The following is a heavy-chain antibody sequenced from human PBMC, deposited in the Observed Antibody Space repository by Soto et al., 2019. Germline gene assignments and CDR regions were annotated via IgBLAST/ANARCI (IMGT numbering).Heavy chain of an antibody. D-gene: IGHD6-19*01. V-gene: IGHV3-23*01. J-gene: IGHJ4*02. CDR1: GFTVSRYA. Sequence: GESLKISCAASGFTVSRYAMSWCRQATWKGLEWVSSISGSGGSTYYADSVKGRFTISRDNSKNTLYLQMNSLRAEDTAVYYCAKVLSSGWYIKAVDYWGQGTLVTGSS. CDR2: ISGSGGST. CDR3: AKVLSSGWYIKAVDY.